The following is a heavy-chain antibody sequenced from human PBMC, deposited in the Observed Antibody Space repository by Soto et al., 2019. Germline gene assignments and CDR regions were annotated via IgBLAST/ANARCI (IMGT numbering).Heavy chain of an antibody. D-gene: IGHD4-17*01. CDR2: IYYSGST. CDR1: GGSISSYY. CDR3: ARVNYGDYGGANWFDP. Sequence: LSLTCTVSGGSISSYYWSWIRQPPGKGLEWIGYIYYSGSTNYNPSLKSRVTISVDTSKNQFSLKLSSVTAADTAVYYCARVNYGDYGGANWFDPWGQAIRVTVAS. V-gene: IGHV4-59*01. J-gene: IGHJ5*02.